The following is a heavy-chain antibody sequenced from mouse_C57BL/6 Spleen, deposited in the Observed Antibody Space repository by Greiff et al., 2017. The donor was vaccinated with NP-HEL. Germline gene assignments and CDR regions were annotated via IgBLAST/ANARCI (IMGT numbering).Heavy chain of an antibody. CDR1: GYTFTDYE. CDR3: TRKRRLAFPFAD. Sequence: VQLQQSGAELVRPGASVTLSCKASGYTFTDYEMHWVKQTPVHGLEWIGAIDPETGGTTYNQKFKGKAILTADKSSSTAYMELRSLTSEDSAVYCCTRKRRLAFPFADWGQGTLVTVSA. V-gene: IGHV1-15*01. D-gene: IGHD4-1*01. CDR2: IDPETGGT. J-gene: IGHJ3*01.